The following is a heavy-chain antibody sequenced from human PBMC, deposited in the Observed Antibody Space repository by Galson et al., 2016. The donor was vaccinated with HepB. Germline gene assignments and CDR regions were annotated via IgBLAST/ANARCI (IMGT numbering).Heavy chain of an antibody. D-gene: IGHD2-15*01. CDR3: ARQIVVVVAATRGVDWFDP. CDR1: GGSISSSNYY. V-gene: IGHV4-39*01. Sequence: ETLSLTCTVSGGSISSSNYYWGWIRQPPGKGLEWIGSIYYSRSTYYNPSLKSRVTMSVDTSKNQFSLKLNSVTAADTAVYYCARQIVVVVAATRGVDWFDPWGQGTLVTVSS. J-gene: IGHJ5*02. CDR2: IYYSRST.